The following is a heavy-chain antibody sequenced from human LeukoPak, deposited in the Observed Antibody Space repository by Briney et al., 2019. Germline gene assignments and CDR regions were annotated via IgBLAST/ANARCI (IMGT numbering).Heavy chain of an antibody. CDR2: INPNSGGT. V-gene: IGHV1-2*02. CDR1: GYTFTGYY. D-gene: IGHD2-2*03. J-gene: IGHJ5*02. CDR3: ARDGGYCSSTSCPPPP. Sequence: GASVKVSCKASGYTFTGYYMHWVRQAPGQGLEWMGWINPNSGGTNYAQKFQGRVTMTRDTSISTAYMELSRLRSDDTAVYYCARDGGYCSSTSCPPPPWGQGTLVTVSS.